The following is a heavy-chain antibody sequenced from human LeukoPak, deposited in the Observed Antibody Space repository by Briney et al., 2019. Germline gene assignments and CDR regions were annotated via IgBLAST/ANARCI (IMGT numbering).Heavy chain of an antibody. V-gene: IGHV3-7*04. CDR2: IKQDGSKK. D-gene: IGHD5-24*01. CDR1: GFTFSAFW. CDR3: TRVGYIDEGIDY. J-gene: IGHJ4*02. Sequence: GGSLRLSCAASGFTFSAFWMHWVRQAPGKGLEWVANIKQDGSKKSYVDSVKGRFTISRDNAKNSLYLQMNSLRAEDTAIYYCTRVGYIDEGIDYWGQGTLVTVSS.